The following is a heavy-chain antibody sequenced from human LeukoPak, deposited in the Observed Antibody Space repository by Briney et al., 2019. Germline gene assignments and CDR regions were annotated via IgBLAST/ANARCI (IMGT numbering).Heavy chain of an antibody. D-gene: IGHD1-26*01. J-gene: IGHJ6*02. V-gene: IGHV3-30*03. Sequence: PGGSLRLSCAASGFTFSSYGMHWVRQAPGKGLEWVAVISYDGSNKYYADSVKGRFTISRDNAKNTLYLQMNSLRAEDTAVYYCARGGRYYYYYGMDVWGQGTTVTVSS. CDR1: GFTFSSYG. CDR3: ARGGRYYYYYGMDV. CDR2: ISYDGSNK.